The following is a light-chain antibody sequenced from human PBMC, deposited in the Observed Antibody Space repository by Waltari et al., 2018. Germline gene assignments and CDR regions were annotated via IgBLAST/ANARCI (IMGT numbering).Light chain of an antibody. Sequence: IVLPQSPGTLSLAPGERAALSCRASQSLTKKYLAWYQQKPGQAPRLLIYGASSRAAGIPDRFSGSGSGTDFTLTISRLEPEDFGVYYCQQYGSSIMYTFGQGTKLEIK. CDR1: QSLTKKY. J-gene: IGKJ2*01. V-gene: IGKV3-20*01. CDR3: QQYGSSIMYT. CDR2: GAS.